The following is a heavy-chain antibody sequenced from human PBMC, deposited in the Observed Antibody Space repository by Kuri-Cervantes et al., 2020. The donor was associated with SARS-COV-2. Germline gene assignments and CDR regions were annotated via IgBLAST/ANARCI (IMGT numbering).Heavy chain of an antibody. CDR2: IYYTGNT. CDR1: GGSISSSSYY. D-gene: IGHD3-9*01. J-gene: IGHJ4*02. CDR3: ARHYAFDRFHK. Sequence: GSLRLSCTVSGGSISSSSYYWGWIRQPPGKGPEWIGSIYYTGNTYYSASLKSRVTISVDTSKNQFSLKLTSVTAADTAIYYCARHYAFDRFHKWGQGTQVTVSS. V-gene: IGHV4-39*01.